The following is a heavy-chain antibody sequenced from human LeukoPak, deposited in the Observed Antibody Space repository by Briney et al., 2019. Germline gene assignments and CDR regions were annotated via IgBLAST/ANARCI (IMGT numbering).Heavy chain of an antibody. V-gene: IGHV4-59*01. CDR2: IYYSGST. CDR3: ARSYYDILTGYFTNFDY. Sequence: SETLSLTCTVSGGSISSYYWSWIRQPPGKGLEWIGYIYYSGSTNYNPSLKSRVTISVDTSKNQFSLKLSSVTAADTAVHYCARSYYDILTGYFTNFDYWGQGTLVTVSS. J-gene: IGHJ4*02. D-gene: IGHD3-9*01. CDR1: GGSISSYY.